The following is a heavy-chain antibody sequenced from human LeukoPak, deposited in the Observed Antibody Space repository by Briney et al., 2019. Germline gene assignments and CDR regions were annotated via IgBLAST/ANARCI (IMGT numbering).Heavy chain of an antibody. CDR1: GYSFTSYW. CDR2: IYPGYSDT. V-gene: IGHV5-51*01. J-gene: IGHJ3*02. CDR3: ARARYDFWCGYYWADDFDI. Sequence: GEYLKISCKGFGYSFTSYWIGWVRQMPGKGLEWMGFIYPGYSDTRYSPSFQGQVTISADKSISTAYLQWSSLKASDTAIYYCARARYDFWCGYYWADDFDIWGQGTMVTVSS. D-gene: IGHD3/OR15-3a*01.